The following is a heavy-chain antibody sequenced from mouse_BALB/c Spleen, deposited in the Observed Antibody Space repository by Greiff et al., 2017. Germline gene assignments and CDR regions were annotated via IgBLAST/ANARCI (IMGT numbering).Heavy chain of an antibody. V-gene: IGHV10S3*01. CDR1: GFTFNTNA. CDR2: IRSKSNNYAT. Sequence: EVQLVETGGGLVQPKGSLKLSCAASGFTFNTNAMNWVRQAPGKGFEWVARIRSKSNNYATYYADSVKDRFTISRDDSQSMLYLQMNNLKTEDTAMYYCVRAFTTGDAMDYWGQGTSVTVSS. CDR3: VRAFTTGDAMDY. D-gene: IGHD2-12*01. J-gene: IGHJ4*01.